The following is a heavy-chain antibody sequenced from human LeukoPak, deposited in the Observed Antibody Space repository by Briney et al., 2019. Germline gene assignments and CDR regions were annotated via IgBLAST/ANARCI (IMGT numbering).Heavy chain of an antibody. V-gene: IGHV3-48*01. J-gene: IGHJ4*02. CDR3: ARDDTD. CDR1: GFTFSSYS. Sequence: GGSLRLSCAASGFTFSSYSMNWVRQAPGKGLEWVSYISSSSSTIYHADSVKGRFTISRDNAKNSLYLQMNSLRAEDTAVYYCARDDTDWGQGTLVTVSS. CDR2: ISSSSSTI.